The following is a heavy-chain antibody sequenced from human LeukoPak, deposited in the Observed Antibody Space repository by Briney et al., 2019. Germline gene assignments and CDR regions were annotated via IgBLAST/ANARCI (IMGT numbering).Heavy chain of an antibody. CDR3: ARGGYSGNFDY. J-gene: IGHJ4*02. CDR2: IKEDGSEK. CDR1: GFSFSTYW. D-gene: IGHD1-26*01. V-gene: IGHV3-7*01. Sequence: GGSLRLSCVASGFSFSTYWMSWVRQAPGKGLEWVANIKEDGSEKYYVDSVKGRFTISRDNAQHSLYLQMSSLRAEDTAVYYCARGGYSGNFDYWGQGTLVTVSS.